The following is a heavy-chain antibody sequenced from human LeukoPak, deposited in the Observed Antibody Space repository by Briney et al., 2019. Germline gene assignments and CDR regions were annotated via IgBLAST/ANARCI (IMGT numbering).Heavy chain of an antibody. Sequence: APVKVSCKASGGTFSSYAISWVRQAPGQGLEWMGGIIPIFGTANYAQKFQGRVTITADESTSTAYMELSGLRSEDTAVYYCARDWNDAPADWGQGTLVTVSS. J-gene: IGHJ4*02. CDR3: ARDWNDAPAD. V-gene: IGHV1-69*13. D-gene: IGHD1-1*01. CDR1: GGTFSSYA. CDR2: IIPIFGTA.